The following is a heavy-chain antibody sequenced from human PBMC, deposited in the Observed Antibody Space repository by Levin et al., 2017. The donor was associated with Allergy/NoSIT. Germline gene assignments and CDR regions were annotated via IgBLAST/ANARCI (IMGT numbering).Heavy chain of an antibody. CDR2: INHSGST. CDR3: ANGGVHSSGWQNTFDY. Sequence: PSETLSLTCAVYGGSFSGYYWSWIRQPPGKGLEWIGEINHSGSTNYNPSLKSRVTISVDTSKNQFSLKLSSVTAADTAVYYCANGGVHSSGWQNTFDYWGQGTLVTVSS. V-gene: IGHV4-34*01. D-gene: IGHD6-19*01. CDR1: GGSFSGYY. J-gene: IGHJ4*02.